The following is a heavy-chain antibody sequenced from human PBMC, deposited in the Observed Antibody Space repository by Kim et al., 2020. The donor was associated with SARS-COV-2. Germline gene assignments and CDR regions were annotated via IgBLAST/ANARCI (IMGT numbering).Heavy chain of an antibody. J-gene: IGHJ4*02. CDR3: AGGVGLGYDSIGPTDY. CDR1: GGSISSGGYY. D-gene: IGHD3-22*01. V-gene: IGHV4-31*03. Sequence: SETLSLTCTVSGGSISSGGYYWSWIRQHPGKGLEWIGYIYYSGSTYYNPSLKSRVTISVDTSKNQFSLKLSSVTAEDTAVYYCAGGVGLGYDSIGPTDYWGQGTLVTVSS. CDR2: IYYSGST.